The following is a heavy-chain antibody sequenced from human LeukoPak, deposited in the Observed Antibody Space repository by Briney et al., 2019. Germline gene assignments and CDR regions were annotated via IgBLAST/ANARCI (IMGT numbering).Heavy chain of an antibody. Sequence: GGSLRLSCVASGFTSSNYAMSWVRQAPGKGLEWVSALGYSGNTYYADSVKGRFTISRDNSKNTLYLQMNSLRAEDTAVYYCASSRVYGYHDYWGQGTLVTVSS. D-gene: IGHD5-18*01. CDR1: GFTSSNYA. CDR3: ASSRVYGYHDY. V-gene: IGHV3-23*01. CDR2: LGYSGNT. J-gene: IGHJ4*02.